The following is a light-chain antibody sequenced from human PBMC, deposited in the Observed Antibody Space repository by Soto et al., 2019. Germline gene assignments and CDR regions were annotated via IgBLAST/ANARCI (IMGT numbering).Light chain of an antibody. Sequence: QSVLSQPASLSGTAGQSITTSCTGTSSDNGAYSYVSWCQQPPGRAPKLMLSEVNYRPSGVSNRLSASKTGNTGYLTISALKIEDEAEYFCFSCTSTSSHMFGTGTKVTVL. CDR2: EVN. V-gene: IGLV2-14*01. J-gene: IGLJ1*01. CDR1: SSDNGAYSY. CDR3: FSCTSTSSHM.